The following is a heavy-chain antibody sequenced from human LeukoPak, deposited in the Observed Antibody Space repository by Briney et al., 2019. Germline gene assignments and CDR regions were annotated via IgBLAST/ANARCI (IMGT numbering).Heavy chain of an antibody. D-gene: IGHD5-18*01. CDR3: ARQLYTSMSPVDY. CDR2: VSYSGNT. CDR1: GGSIGTSY. Sequence: KTSETLTLICTVSGGSIGTSYCISIRQPPGKGLEWIGYVSYSGNTNYNPSLKSRVTVSADSSKNQFSLKLSSVTAADTAVYYCARQLYTSMSPVDYWGQGTLVTVSS. J-gene: IGHJ4*02. V-gene: IGHV4-59*08.